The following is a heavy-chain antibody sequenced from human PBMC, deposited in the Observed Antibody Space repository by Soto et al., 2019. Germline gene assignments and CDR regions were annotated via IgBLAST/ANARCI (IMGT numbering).Heavy chain of an antibody. CDR2: ISSSSSHK. D-gene: IGHD4-17*01. Sequence: EVQLVESGGGLVKPGESLRLSCAASGFTFNYFTMNWVRQAPGKGLEWVASISSSSSHKYSADSVRGRFTFSRDNANNSLYLQMNRLRVEDTAVYYCARLRSDAFDIWGQGTLVTVSS. CDR3: ARLRSDAFDI. J-gene: IGHJ3*02. V-gene: IGHV3-21*04. CDR1: GFTFNYFT.